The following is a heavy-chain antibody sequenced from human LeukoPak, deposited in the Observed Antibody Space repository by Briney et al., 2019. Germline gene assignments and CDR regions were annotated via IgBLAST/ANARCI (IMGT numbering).Heavy chain of an antibody. CDR3: AKGGEGLYSSGPDDY. CDR1: GFTFSSNA. CDR2: IRGSGGGT. J-gene: IGHJ4*02. Sequence: HTGGSLRLSCAASGFTFSSNAMSWVRQAPGKGLEWVSAIRGSGGGTYYADSVKGRFTISRDNSKNTLYLQMNSLRAEDTAVYYCAKGGEGLYSSGPDDYWGQGTLVTVSS. D-gene: IGHD6-19*01. V-gene: IGHV3-23*01.